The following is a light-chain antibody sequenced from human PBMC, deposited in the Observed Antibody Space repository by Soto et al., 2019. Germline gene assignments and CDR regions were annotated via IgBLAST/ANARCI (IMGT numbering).Light chain of an antibody. CDR2: DTS. V-gene: IGKV3-11*01. Sequence: EIVLTQSPATLSLSPGERATLSCRASQSVSSYLAWYQQKPGQAPRLLIYDTSNRATGITARFSGSGSGTDFTLTISRLETEDFAVYYCQQRSNWPITFGQGTRLEIK. CDR3: QQRSNWPIT. J-gene: IGKJ5*01. CDR1: QSVSSY.